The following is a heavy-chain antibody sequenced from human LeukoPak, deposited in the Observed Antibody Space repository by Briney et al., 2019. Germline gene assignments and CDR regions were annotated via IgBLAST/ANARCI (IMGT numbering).Heavy chain of an antibody. CDR1: GGSISSGDYY. V-gene: IGHV4-30-4*01. J-gene: IGHJ4*02. D-gene: IGHD6-13*01. CDR2: IYYSGST. Sequence: SETLSLTCTVSGGSISSGDYYWSWIRQPPGKGLEWIGYIYYSGSTYYNPSLKSRVTISVDTSKNQFSLELSSVTAADTAVYYCARAPEYSSSWYYHYFDYWGQGTLVTVFS. CDR3: ARAPEYSSSWYYHYFDY.